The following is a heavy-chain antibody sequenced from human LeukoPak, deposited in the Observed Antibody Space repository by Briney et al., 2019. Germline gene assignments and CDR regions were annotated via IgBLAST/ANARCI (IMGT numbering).Heavy chain of an antibody. CDR1: GGTFSSYA. CDR2: IIPIFGTA. J-gene: IGHJ4*02. D-gene: IGHD4-17*01. Sequence: GASVKVSCKASGGTFSSYAISWVRQAPGQGLEWMGGIIPIFGTANYAQKLQGRVTMTTDTSTSTAYMELRSLRSDDTAVYYCARDPHHDYGTDYWGQGTLVTVSS. V-gene: IGHV1-69*05. CDR3: ARDPHHDYGTDY.